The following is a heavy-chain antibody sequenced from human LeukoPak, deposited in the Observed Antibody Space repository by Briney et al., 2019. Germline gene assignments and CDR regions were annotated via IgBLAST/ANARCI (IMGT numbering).Heavy chain of an antibody. J-gene: IGHJ5*02. D-gene: IGHD6-13*01. V-gene: IGHV4-59*08. CDR1: GGSISSYY. CDR3: ARHLGSRGAAAGSLSA. Sequence: SETLSLTCTVSGGSISSYYWSWIRQPPGKGLEWIGYTYYSGSTNYNPSLKSRVTISVDTSKNQFSLKLSSVTAADTAVYYCARHLGSRGAAAGSLSAWGQGTLVTVSS. CDR2: TYYSGST.